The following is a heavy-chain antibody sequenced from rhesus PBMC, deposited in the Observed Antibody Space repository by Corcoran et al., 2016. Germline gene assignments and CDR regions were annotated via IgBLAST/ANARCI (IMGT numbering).Heavy chain of an antibody. CDR3: ATGDVGIQRVQFDY. CDR2: VDPEDGET. CDR1: GYTFTYYY. Sequence: EVQLVQSGAEVKKPGASVKISCKASGYTFTYYYLHLFRQAPGKELEWMGSVDPEDGETIHAQKCQNRVTITAETSTNTAYMELSSLRSEDTAVYYCATGDVGIQRVQFDYWGQGVLVTVSS. V-gene: IGHV1-111*02. D-gene: IGHD5-42*01. J-gene: IGHJ4*01.